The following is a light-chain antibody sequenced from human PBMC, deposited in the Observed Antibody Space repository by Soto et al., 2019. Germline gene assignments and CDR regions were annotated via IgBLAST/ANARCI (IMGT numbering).Light chain of an antibody. V-gene: IGKV3-11*01. CDR2: DAS. Sequence: EIVLTQSPATLSLSPGERATLSCRASQSLSGQLAWYQQKPGQAPRLLIYDASNRATGIPARFSGSGSATDFTLTISSLEPVDFAVYFCQQRCDWPLTFGGGTKVEIK. CDR3: QQRCDWPLT. J-gene: IGKJ4*01. CDR1: QSLSGQ.